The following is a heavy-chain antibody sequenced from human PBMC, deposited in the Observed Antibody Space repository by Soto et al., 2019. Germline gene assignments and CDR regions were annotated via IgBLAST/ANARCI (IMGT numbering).Heavy chain of an antibody. V-gene: IGHV1-69*13. CDR1: GGTFSSYA. CDR3: ARDQHMGYGRRRNWFDP. D-gene: IGHD5-18*01. CDR2: IIPIFGTA. J-gene: IGHJ5*02. Sequence: SVKVSCKSSGGTFSSYAISWVRQAPGQGLEWMGGIIPIFGTANYAQKFQGRVTITADESTSTAYMELSSLRSEDTAVYYCARDQHMGYGRRRNWFDPWGQGNLVTVSS.